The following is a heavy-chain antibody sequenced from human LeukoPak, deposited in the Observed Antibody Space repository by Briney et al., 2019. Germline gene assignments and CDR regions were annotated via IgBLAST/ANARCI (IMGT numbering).Heavy chain of an antibody. CDR3: ARGAGYSGYHDAFDI. V-gene: IGHV1-2*02. Sequence: ASVKVSCKASGYTFTGYYIHWVRQAPGQGLEWMGWINPKSGGTNYAQKFQGRVTMTRDTSISTAYMELSSLRSEDTAVYYCARGAGYSGYHDAFDIWGQGTMVTVSS. CDR2: INPKSGGT. J-gene: IGHJ3*02. CDR1: GYTFTGYY. D-gene: IGHD5-12*01.